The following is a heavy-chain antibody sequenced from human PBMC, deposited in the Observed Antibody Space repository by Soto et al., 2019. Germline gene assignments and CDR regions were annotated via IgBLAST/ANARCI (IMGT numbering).Heavy chain of an antibody. Sequence: SEPLSLTCAVYGGSFSGYYWSWIRQPPGKGLEWIGEINHSGSTNYNPSLKSRVTISVDTSKNQFSLKLSSVTAADTAVYYCARRRIFGVVIPPNWFDPWGQGTLVTVSS. D-gene: IGHD3-3*02. CDR3: ARRRIFGVVIPPNWFDP. CDR1: GGSFSGYY. CDR2: INHSGST. J-gene: IGHJ5*02. V-gene: IGHV4-34*01.